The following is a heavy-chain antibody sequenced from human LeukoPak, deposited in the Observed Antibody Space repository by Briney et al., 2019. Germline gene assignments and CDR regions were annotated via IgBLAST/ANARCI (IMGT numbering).Heavy chain of an antibody. CDR2: IWPDGSKK. D-gene: IGHD1-14*01. V-gene: IGHV3-33*08. CDR1: GFTFSTYA. Sequence: GGSLRLSCAGSGFTFSTYAMHWVRQAPGKGLEWVAFIWPDGSKKYYADSVKGRFAISSENSNKTLYLQMNSLRPEDTGLYFCAKISSSAEPNFDHWGQGTRLTVSS. J-gene: IGHJ4*02. CDR3: AKISSSAEPNFDH.